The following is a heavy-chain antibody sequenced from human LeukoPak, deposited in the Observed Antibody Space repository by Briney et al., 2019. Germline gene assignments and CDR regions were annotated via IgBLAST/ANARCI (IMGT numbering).Heavy chain of an antibody. D-gene: IGHD6-19*01. Sequence: SETLSLTCTVSGGSISSNYSTWIWQPAGKGLELIGRIYTTGSTNYNPSLNSRVTMSVDTSKNQFYLKLSSVTAADTAVYYCASQIAVACKAGFDCWGQGTLVTVSS. CDR1: GGSISSNY. V-gene: IGHV4-4*07. CDR2: IYTTGST. CDR3: ASQIAVACKAGFDC. J-gene: IGHJ4*02.